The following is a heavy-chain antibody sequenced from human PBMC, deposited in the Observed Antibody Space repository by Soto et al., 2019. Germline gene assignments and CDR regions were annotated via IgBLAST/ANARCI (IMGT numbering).Heavy chain of an antibody. CDR3: ARDVYYDFWSGYYNPSYYYYYGMDV. Sequence: GGSLRLSCGASGFSFTNAWMSWVRQAPGKGLEWVGRSKRDGGTTDYAAPVRGRFTISGDDSKSTLFLQMNSLRTEDTAVYYCARDVYYDFWSGYYNPSYYYYYGMDVWGQGTTVTVSS. D-gene: IGHD3-3*01. CDR1: GFSFTNAW. CDR2: SKRDGGTT. J-gene: IGHJ6*02. V-gene: IGHV3-15*01.